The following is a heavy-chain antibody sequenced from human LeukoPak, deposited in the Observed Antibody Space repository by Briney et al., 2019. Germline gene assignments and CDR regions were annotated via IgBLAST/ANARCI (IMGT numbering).Heavy chain of an antibody. V-gene: IGHV1-18*01. Sequence: GASVKVSCKASGYTFTSYGISWVRQAPGQGLEWMGWISAYNGNTSYAQKLQGRVTMTTDTSTSTAYMELRSLRSDDTAVYYCARVTVPAAIKTYYYYYYMDVWGKGTTVTVSS. J-gene: IGHJ6*03. CDR1: GYTFTSYG. CDR2: ISAYNGNT. CDR3: ARVTVPAAIKTYYYYYYMDV. D-gene: IGHD2-2*01.